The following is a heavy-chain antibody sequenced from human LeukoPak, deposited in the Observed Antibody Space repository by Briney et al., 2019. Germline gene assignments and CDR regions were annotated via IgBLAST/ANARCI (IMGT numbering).Heavy chain of an antibody. CDR3: ASCIAAGPCWY. J-gene: IGHJ4*02. CDR1: GGSISSSSYY. Sequence: SETLSLTCTVSGGSISSSSYYWGWIRQPPGKGLEWIGSIYYSGSTYYNPSLKSRVTISVDTSKNQFSLKLSSVTAADTAVCYCASCIAAGPCWYWGQGTLVTVSS. V-gene: IGHV4-39*01. D-gene: IGHD6-13*01. CDR2: IYYSGST.